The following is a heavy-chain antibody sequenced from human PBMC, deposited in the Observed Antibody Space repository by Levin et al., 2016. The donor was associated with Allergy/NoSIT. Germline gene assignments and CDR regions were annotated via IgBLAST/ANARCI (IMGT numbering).Heavy chain of an antibody. CDR2: ISATNGAT. D-gene: IGHD4-17*01. CDR1: GYTFTHYG. J-gene: IGHJ4*02. Sequence: ASVKVSCKTSGYTFTHYGVAWVRQAPGQGLEWMGWISATNGATNYAQNLQDRVTMTTDRVTTTVHMELRNLRSNDTAVYYCARRQYGDFILDYWGLGTLVTVSS. V-gene: IGHV1-18*01. CDR3: ARRQYGDFILDY.